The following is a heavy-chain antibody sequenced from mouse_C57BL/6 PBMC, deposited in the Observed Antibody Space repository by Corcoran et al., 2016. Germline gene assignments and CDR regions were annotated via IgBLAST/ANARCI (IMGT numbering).Heavy chain of an antibody. Sequence: VQLKQSGAELVRPGASVKLYCKASGYTFTDYYINRVKQRPGQGLEWIARIYPGSGNTYYNEKFKGKATLTAEKSSSTAYMQLSSLTSEDSAVYFCARSDTTVGDYWGQGTTLTVSS. CDR2: IYPGSGNT. D-gene: IGHD1-1*01. J-gene: IGHJ2*01. CDR3: ARSDTTVGDY. V-gene: IGHV1-76*01. CDR1: GYTFTDYY.